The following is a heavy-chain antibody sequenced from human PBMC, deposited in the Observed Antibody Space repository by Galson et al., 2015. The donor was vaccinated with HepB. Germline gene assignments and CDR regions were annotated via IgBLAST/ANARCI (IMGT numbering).Heavy chain of an antibody. V-gene: IGHV3-21*01. CDR3: ARDPRSSTTCYSLFDY. Sequence: SLRLSCAASGFTFSSCSMNWVRQAPGKGLEWVSSISSSSSYIYYADSVKGRFTISRDNAKNSLYLQMNSLRAEDTAVYYCARDPRSSTTCYSLFDYWGQGTLVTVSS. CDR2: ISSSSSYI. J-gene: IGHJ4*02. D-gene: IGHD2-2*02. CDR1: GFTFSSCS.